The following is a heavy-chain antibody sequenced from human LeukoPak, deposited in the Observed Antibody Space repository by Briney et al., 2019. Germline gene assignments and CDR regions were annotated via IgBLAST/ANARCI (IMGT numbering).Heavy chain of an antibody. V-gene: IGHV3-48*03. CDR1: GFTFSSYE. D-gene: IGHD6-19*01. CDR2: ISSSGSTI. Sequence: GGSLRLSCAASGFTFSSYEMNWVRQTPGKGLEWVSYISSSGSTIYYADSVKGRFTISRDNAKNSLYLQMNSLRAEDTAVYYCARSSGRYVDREGFFDYWGQGTLVTVSS. J-gene: IGHJ4*02. CDR3: ARSSGRYVDREGFFDY.